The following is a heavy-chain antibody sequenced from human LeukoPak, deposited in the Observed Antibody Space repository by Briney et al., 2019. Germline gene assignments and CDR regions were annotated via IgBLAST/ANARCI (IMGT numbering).Heavy chain of an antibody. V-gene: IGHV4-39*01. CDR2: IYYSGST. Sequence: SETLSLTCTVSGGSISSNNYYWGWIRQPPGKGLEYIGSIYYSGSTYYNPSLKSRVTISVDTSKNQFSLKVAYVTAADTAVYYCARRPWTSSWYFDYWGQGNLVTVSS. CDR3: ARRPWTSSWYFDY. CDR1: GGSISSNNYY. J-gene: IGHJ4*02. D-gene: IGHD6-13*01.